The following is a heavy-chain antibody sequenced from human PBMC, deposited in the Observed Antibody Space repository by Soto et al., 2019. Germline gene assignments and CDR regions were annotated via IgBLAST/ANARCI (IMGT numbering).Heavy chain of an antibody. CDR3: AKRHYYGSGSFALAT. CDR1: GFTFGSNA. CDR2: VSGDGYAS. D-gene: IGHD3-10*01. V-gene: IGHV3-23*01. Sequence: GGSLRLSCAGSGFTFGSNAMSWVRKAPGKGLEWVSSVSGDGYASDYADSVKGRFTVSRHNSKNTLYLQMNSLRAEDTAVYYCAKRHYYGSGSFALATWGQGTLVTVPQ. J-gene: IGHJ4*03.